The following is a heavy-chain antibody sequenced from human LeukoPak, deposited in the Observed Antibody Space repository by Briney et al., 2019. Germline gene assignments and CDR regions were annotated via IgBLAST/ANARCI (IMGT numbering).Heavy chain of an antibody. CDR1: GXTFSSYG. CDR2: ISYDGSNT. Sequence: PGGSLRLSCAASGXTFSSYGVHWVRQAPGKGLEWVAVISYDGSNTYYADSVKGRFTISRDNSKNMLYLQMNSLRAEDTAVYYCAKPYYYGSRSYMDYWGQGTLVTVSS. CDR3: AKPYYYGSRSYMDY. D-gene: IGHD3-10*01. V-gene: IGHV3-30*18. J-gene: IGHJ4*02.